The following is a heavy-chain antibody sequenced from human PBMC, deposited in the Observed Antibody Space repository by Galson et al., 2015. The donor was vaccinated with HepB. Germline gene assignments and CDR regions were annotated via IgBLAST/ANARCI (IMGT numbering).Heavy chain of an antibody. D-gene: IGHD3-9*01. CDR1: GYTFTGFY. V-gene: IGHV1-2*02. CDR3: AHYDIVAGLDY. J-gene: IGHJ4*02. CDR2: INPDSGDT. Sequence: SVKVSCKASGYTFTGFYIHWVRQVPGQGLEWMGWINPDSGDTDYAQKFQGRVAMTRDTSMSTAYLEVRRLRSDDTAVYYCAHYDIVAGLDYWGQGTLVTVSS.